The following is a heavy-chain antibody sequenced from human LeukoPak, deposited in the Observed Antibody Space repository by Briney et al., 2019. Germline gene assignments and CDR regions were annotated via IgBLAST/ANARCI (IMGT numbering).Heavy chain of an antibody. CDR3: TTTPMVRGLMSYFEY. CDR2: INPNSGGT. J-gene: IGHJ4*02. D-gene: IGHD3-10*01. V-gene: IGHV1-2*02. Sequence: ASVKVSCKASGYTFTGYYMHWVRQAPGQGLEWMGWINPNSGGTNYAQKFQGRVTLTRDTAFSTAYVEVDRLLSDDTAVYFCTTTPMVRGLMSYFEYWGQGTLVTVSA. CDR1: GYTFTGYY.